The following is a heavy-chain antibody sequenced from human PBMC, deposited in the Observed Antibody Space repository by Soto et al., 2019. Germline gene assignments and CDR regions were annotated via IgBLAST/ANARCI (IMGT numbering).Heavy chain of an antibody. CDR1: GYTFTGYY. V-gene: IGHV1-2*04. Sequence: GASVKVSCKASGYTFTGYYMHWVRQAPGQGLEWMGWINPNSGGTNYAQKFQGWVTMTRDTSISTAYMELSRLRSDDTAVYYCAREAGYCTNGVCSRWFDPWGQGTLVTVSS. D-gene: IGHD2-8*01. J-gene: IGHJ5*02. CDR2: INPNSGGT. CDR3: AREAGYCTNGVCSRWFDP.